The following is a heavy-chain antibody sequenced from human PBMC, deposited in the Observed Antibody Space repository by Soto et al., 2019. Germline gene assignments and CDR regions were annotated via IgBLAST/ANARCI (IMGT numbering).Heavy chain of an antibody. CDR3: ARDIPAAIQRDWFDP. V-gene: IGHV1-18*04. Sequence: QVQLVQSGAEVKKPGASVKVSCKASGYTFTSYGISWVRQAPGQGLEWMGWISAYNGNTNYAQKLQGRVTMTTDTSTSTAYMELRSLRADDTAVYYCARDIPAAIQRDWFDPWGQGTLVTVSS. CDR2: ISAYNGNT. CDR1: GYTFTSYG. J-gene: IGHJ5*02. D-gene: IGHD2-2*02.